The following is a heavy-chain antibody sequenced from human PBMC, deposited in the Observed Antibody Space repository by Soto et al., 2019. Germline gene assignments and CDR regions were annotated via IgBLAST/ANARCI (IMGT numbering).Heavy chain of an antibody. J-gene: IGHJ4*02. CDR3: ARDGKNYYDGSGYQG. CDR2: ISAYNGNT. V-gene: IGHV1-18*01. Sequence: QVQLVQSGAEVKKPGASVKVSCKASGYTFTSYGISWVRQAPGQGLEWMGWISAYNGNTNNTQKLPGRVTMTTDTSTSTDYMELRSLRSDDTAVYYCARDGKNYYDGSGYQGWGPGTLVTGSS. CDR1: GYTFTSYG. D-gene: IGHD3-22*01.